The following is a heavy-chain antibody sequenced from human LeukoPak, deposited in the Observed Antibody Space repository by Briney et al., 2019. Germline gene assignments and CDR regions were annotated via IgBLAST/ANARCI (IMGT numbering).Heavy chain of an antibody. CDR3: ASVSGSSSWWRFDY. J-gene: IGHJ4*02. CDR2: IYYSGST. CDR1: GGSISSYY. D-gene: IGHD6-13*01. Sequence: SETLSLTCTVSGGSISSYYWSWIRQPPGKGLEWIGYIYYSGSTNYNPSLKSRVTISVDTSKNQFSLKLSSVTAADTAVYYCASVSGSSSWWRFDYWGQGTLVTVSS. V-gene: IGHV4-59*01.